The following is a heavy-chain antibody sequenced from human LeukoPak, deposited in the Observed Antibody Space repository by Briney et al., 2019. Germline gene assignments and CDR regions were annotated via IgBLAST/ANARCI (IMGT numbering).Heavy chain of an antibody. D-gene: IGHD3-10*01. CDR2: IRNDGSYE. Sequence: GGSLRLSCAASGFTFSDYGMHWVRQAPGKGLEWVAFIRNDGSYEYYPDSVKGRFTISRDNSRNALFLQMNSLRAEDTAVYYCSLWFGEFRPLDYWGQGTLVTVSS. J-gene: IGHJ4*02. CDR3: SLWFGEFRPLDY. CDR1: GFTFSDYG. V-gene: IGHV3-30*02.